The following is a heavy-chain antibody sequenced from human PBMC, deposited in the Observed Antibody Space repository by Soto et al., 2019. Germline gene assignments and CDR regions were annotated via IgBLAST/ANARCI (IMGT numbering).Heavy chain of an antibody. D-gene: IGHD2-15*01. V-gene: IGHV3-7*05. Sequence: PGGSLRLSCAASGFTFSSYWMSWVRQAPGKGLEWVANIKQDGREKYYVDYVKGQYTISGDNAKNSLYLQMNSLRAEDTAVYYCARDLLSAARRRSGGIIGAFDIWGQGTMVTVSS. CDR1: GFTFSSYW. CDR2: IKQDGREK. CDR3: ARDLLSAARRRSGGIIGAFDI. J-gene: IGHJ3*02.